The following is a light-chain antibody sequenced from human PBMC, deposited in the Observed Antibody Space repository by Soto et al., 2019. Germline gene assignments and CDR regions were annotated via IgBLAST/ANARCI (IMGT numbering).Light chain of an antibody. V-gene: IGKV3-11*01. CDR1: QSVSSY. Sequence: IVLTQSPATLSLSPGERATLSCSASQSVSSYLAWYQQKPGQAPRLLIYDASNRATGIPARFSGSGSGTDFTLTISSLEPEDFAVYYCQQSSNWPPINFGQGTRLEIK. CDR2: DAS. CDR3: QQSSNWPPIN. J-gene: IGKJ5*01.